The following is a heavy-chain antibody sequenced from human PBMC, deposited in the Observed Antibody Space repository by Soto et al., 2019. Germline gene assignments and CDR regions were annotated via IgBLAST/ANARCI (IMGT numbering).Heavy chain of an antibody. D-gene: IGHD2-15*01. J-gene: IGHJ5*02. CDR2: IYYSGST. Sequence: QVQLQESGPGLVKPSQTLSLTCTVSGGSISSGGYYWSWIRQHPGKGLEWIGYIYYSGSTYYNPSLKSRVTISVDTSKNQFSLKLSSVTAADTAVYYCARGEDMAGYCSGGSCYMFDPWGQGTLVTVSS. CDR1: GGSISSGGYY. CDR3: ARGEDMAGYCSGGSCYMFDP. V-gene: IGHV4-31*03.